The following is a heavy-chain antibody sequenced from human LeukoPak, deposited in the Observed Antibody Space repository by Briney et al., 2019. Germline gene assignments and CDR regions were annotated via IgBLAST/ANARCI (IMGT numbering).Heavy chain of an antibody. J-gene: IGHJ4*02. V-gene: IGHV4-34*01. CDR2: INHSGST. CDR3: ARGMDIVVVPAAPGYFDY. Sequence: PSETLSLTCAVYGGSFSGYYWSWIRQPPGKGLEWIGEINHSGSTNYNPSLKSRVTISVDTSKNQFSLKLSSVTAADTAVYYCARGMDIVVVPAAPGYFDYWGQGTLVTVSS. CDR1: GGSFSGYY. D-gene: IGHD2-2*03.